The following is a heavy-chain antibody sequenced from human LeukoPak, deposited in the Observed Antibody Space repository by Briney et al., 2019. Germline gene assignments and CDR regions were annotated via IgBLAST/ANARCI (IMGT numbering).Heavy chain of an antibody. V-gene: IGHV4-59*01. CDR1: GGSISSYY. J-gene: IGHJ3*02. CDR2: IYYSGST. Sequence: SETLSLTCTVSGGSISSYYWSWIRQPPGKGLEWIGYIYYSGSTNYNPFLKSRVTISVDTSKNQFSLKLSSVTAADTAVYYCARTSHGAFDIWGQGTMVTVSS. CDR3: ARTSHGAFDI.